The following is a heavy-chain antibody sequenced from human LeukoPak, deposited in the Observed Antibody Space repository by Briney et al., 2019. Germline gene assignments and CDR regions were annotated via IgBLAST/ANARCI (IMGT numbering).Heavy chain of an antibody. V-gene: IGHV3-7*04. CDR3: ARMYCGGGKCYLSYFDY. J-gene: IGHJ4*02. CDR2: INQDGGEK. CDR1: GFTFSTYW. D-gene: IGHD2-21*01. Sequence: GGSLRLSCAGSGFTFSTYWMSWVRQAPGKGLEWVAKINQDGGEKHYVDSVKGRFTISRDNAKDSLDLQLNSLRGEDTAVYYCARMYCGGGKCYLSYFDYWGQGTVVTVSS.